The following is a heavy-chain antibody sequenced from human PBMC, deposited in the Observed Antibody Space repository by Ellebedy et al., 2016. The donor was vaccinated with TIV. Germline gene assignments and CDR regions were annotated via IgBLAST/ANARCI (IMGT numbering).Heavy chain of an antibody. D-gene: IGHD7-27*01. Sequence: GESLKISCAASGFSVSNNYMSWVRQAPGKGLEWVSFISSSNTDRYYADSVKGRFTISRDNTENSLYLQMASLRAEDTALYYCARSLEERTWGLYAMDVWGQGTTVTVSS. CDR2: ISSSNTDR. J-gene: IGHJ6*02. CDR1: GFSVSNNY. CDR3: ARSLEERTWGLYAMDV. V-gene: IGHV3-21*06.